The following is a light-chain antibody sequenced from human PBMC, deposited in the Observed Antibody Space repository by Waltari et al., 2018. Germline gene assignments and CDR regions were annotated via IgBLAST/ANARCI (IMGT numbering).Light chain of an antibody. CDR3: QQYNNWPPST. J-gene: IGKJ1*01. V-gene: IGKV3-15*01. Sequence: CRASESIATNLAWYQHRPGQAPRPLIFHASTRATGIPAKFTGSGSGTEFTLTISSLQSEDFAVYYCQQYNNWPPSTFGQGTKVEI. CDR2: HAS. CDR1: ESIATN.